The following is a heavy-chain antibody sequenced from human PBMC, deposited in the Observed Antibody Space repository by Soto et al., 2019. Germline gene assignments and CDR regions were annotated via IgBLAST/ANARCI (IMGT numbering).Heavy chain of an antibody. V-gene: IGHV3-21*01. CDR1: GFTFSSYS. CDR2: ISSSSSYI. D-gene: IGHD3-10*01. CDR3: ARDFVFGARKGPFFDP. J-gene: IGHJ5*02. Sequence: PGGAPRLSCAASGFTFSSYSMNWGRQAPGEGLEWVSSISSSSSYIYYADSVKGRFTISRDYAKNSLYLQMNSLRAEDTAVYYCARDFVFGARKGPFFDPWGQGTLVTVSS.